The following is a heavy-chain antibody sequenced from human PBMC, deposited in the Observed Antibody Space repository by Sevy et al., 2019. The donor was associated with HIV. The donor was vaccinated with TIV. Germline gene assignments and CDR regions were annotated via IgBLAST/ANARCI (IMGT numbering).Heavy chain of an antibody. D-gene: IGHD5-18*01. CDR2: IYHSASI. Sequence: SETLSLTCTVSGGAITSGDYYWNWIRQPPGKGLEWFGYIYHSASIFYNPSLQSRAIISQDTSKNQFSLKLSSVTAAENAGYFCARERGYTYLFMDIWGQGTPVTVSS. CDR1: GGAITSGDYY. CDR3: ARERGYTYLFMDI. J-gene: IGHJ4*02. V-gene: IGHV4-30-4*01.